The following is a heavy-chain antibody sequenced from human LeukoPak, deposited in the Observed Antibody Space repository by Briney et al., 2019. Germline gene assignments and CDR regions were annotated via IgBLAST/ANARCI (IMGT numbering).Heavy chain of an antibody. CDR1: GFTFSSYW. CDR3: ARDGSGSYYSGFDY. J-gene: IGHJ4*02. V-gene: IGHV3-7*01. D-gene: IGHD1-26*01. CDR2: IKQDGSEK. Sequence: GGSLRLSCAASGFTFSSYWMSWVRQAPGKGLEWVANIKQDGSEKYYVDSVKGRFTISRDNAKNSLYLQMNSLRAEDTAVYYCARDGSGSYYSGFDYWGQGTLVTVSS.